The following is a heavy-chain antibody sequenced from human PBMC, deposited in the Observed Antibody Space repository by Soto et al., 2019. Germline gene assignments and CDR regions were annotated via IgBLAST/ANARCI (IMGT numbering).Heavy chain of an antibody. V-gene: IGHV1-69*13. CDR1: GGSFMSQA. CDR2: IIPFSGTV. J-gene: IGHJ6*02. Sequence: SVKVYFKASGGSFMSQAIVWVRHAPGQGPEWMGGIIPFSGTVTYTQRFQGRLTLTADEPTKTAYMELSSLRSEDTAVYYCARGSYDSYAGFFGMDVWGQGTKVTVS. CDR3: ARGSYDSYAGFFGMDV. D-gene: IGHD3-10*01.